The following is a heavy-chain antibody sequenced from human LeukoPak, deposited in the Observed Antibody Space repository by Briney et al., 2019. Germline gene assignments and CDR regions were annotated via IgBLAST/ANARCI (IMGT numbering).Heavy chain of an antibody. J-gene: IGHJ2*01. CDR3: RAAVAGDYFDR. V-gene: IGHV3-73*01. CDR1: GFTLSGAA. D-gene: IGHD6-19*01. Sequence: GGSLRLSCAASGFTLSGAAMHWVRQASGKGLEWLGRISSKADGYTTAYAAWVKDRFTVTRDDTKNTAYQQMNSLKTEDTAVYYCRAAVAGDYFDRWGRGTLVTVSS. CDR2: ISSKADGYTT.